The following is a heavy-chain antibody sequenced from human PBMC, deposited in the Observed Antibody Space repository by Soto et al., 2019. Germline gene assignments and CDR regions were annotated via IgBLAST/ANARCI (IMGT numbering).Heavy chain of an antibody. CDR1: GGSISSYY. CDR3: ARDLYYYGSGPNWFDP. CDR2: ISYSGTT. Sequence: SETLSLTCAVSGGSISSYYWSWIRQPPGKGLEWIGHISYSGTTNYNPSLQSRVTVSLDTSKNHFSLRLSSVNAADTAVYYCARDLYYYGSGPNWFDPWGQGTLVIVSS. V-gene: IGHV4-59*01. J-gene: IGHJ5*02. D-gene: IGHD3-10*01.